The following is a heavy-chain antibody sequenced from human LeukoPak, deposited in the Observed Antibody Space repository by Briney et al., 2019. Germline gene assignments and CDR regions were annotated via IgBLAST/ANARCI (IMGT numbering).Heavy chain of an antibody. CDR2: MNPNSGNT. Sequence: ASVKVSCKASGYTFTSYDINWVRQATGQGLEWMGWMNPNSGNTGYAQKFQGRVTITRNTSISTAYMELSSLRSEDTAVYYCARVFYYDSSGYYWIDYWGQGTLVTVSS. D-gene: IGHD3-22*01. CDR3: ARVFYYDSSGYYWIDY. CDR1: GYTFTSYD. J-gene: IGHJ4*02. V-gene: IGHV1-8*03.